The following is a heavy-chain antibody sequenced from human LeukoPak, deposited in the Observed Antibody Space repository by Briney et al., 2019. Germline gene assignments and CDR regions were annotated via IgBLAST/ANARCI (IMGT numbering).Heavy chain of an antibody. CDR1: GGTFSSYA. V-gene: IGHV1-69*13. J-gene: IGHJ6*02. CDR2: IIPIFGTA. Sequence: GASVKVSCKASGGTFSSYAISWVRQAPGQGLEWMGGIIPIFGTANYAQKFQGRVTITADESTSTAYMELSSLRSEDTAVYYCAREREGVKDSGYDLIPIYYYYGMDVWGQGTTVTVSS. D-gene: IGHD5-12*01. CDR3: AREREGVKDSGYDLIPIYYYYGMDV.